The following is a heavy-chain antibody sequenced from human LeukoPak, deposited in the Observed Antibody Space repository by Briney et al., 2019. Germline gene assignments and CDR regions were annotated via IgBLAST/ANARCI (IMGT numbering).Heavy chain of an antibody. CDR3: ARWDDSTAYDY. V-gene: IGHV1-69*02. CDR1: GGTFSSYT. Sequence: SVKVSCKASGGTFSSYTISWVRQAPGQGLEWMGRIIPILGIANYAQKFQGRVTITADKSTSTAYMELSSLRSEDTAVYYCARWDDSTAYDYWGQGTLVNVSS. CDR2: IIPILGIA. D-gene: IGHD3-22*01. J-gene: IGHJ4*02.